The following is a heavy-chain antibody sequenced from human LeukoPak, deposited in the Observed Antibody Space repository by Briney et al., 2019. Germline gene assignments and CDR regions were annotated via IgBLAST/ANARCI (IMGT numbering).Heavy chain of an antibody. D-gene: IGHD5-24*01. V-gene: IGHV4-59*01. Sequence: SETLSLTCTVSGGSISSYYWSWIRQPPGKGLEWIGYIYYSGSTNYNPSLKSRVTISVDTSKNQFSLKLSSVTAADTAVYYCARRISRRDGYNEYYFDYWGQGTLVTVSS. CDR2: IYYSGST. CDR1: GGSISSYY. CDR3: ARRISRRDGYNEYYFDY. J-gene: IGHJ4*02.